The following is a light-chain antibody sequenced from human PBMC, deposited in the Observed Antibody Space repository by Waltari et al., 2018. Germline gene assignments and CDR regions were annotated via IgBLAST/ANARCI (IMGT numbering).Light chain of an antibody. J-gene: IGLJ2*01. CDR3: HSRDASGVAGS. V-gene: IGLV3-19*01. Sequence: SSELTQDPAVSVAIGQTVRITCQGDSLRSYYAIWYQQRPGQAPILVINDKNNRPSGVPDRFSGSSSHNTGSLTITGAQAEDEASYYCHSRDASGVAGSFGGGTKLTVL. CDR1: SLRSYY. CDR2: DKN.